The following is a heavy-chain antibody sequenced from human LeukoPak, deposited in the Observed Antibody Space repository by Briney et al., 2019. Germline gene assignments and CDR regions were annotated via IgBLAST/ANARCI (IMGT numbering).Heavy chain of an antibody. J-gene: IGHJ6*02. V-gene: IGHV3-33*08. CDR1: GFTFSSYA. CDR3: AREAYSSGYTYYYYGMDV. CDR2: IWYDGSNK. D-gene: IGHD3-22*01. Sequence: GGSLRLSCAASGFTFSSYAMSWVRQAPGKGLEWVAVIWYDGSNKYYADSVKGRFTISRDNSKNTLYLQMNSLRAEDTAVYYCAREAYSSGYTYYYYGMDVWGQGTTVTVSS.